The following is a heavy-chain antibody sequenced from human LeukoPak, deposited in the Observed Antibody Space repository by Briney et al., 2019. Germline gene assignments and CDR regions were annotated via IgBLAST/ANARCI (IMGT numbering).Heavy chain of an antibody. V-gene: IGHV3-7*01. J-gene: IGHJ4*01. Sequence: PGGSLRLSCAASGFSISDYWMNWVRLVPGKGLEWVANINEDGTIQDYVASVRGRFTISRNNAKNSLYLQMNSLGAEDTAAYYCASRESSMARSHWGHGTLVTVSS. CDR1: GFSISDYW. D-gene: IGHD3-10*01. CDR2: INEDGTIQ. CDR3: ASRESSMARSH.